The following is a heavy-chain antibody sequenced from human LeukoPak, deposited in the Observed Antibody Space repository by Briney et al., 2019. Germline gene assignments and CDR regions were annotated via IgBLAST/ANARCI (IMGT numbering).Heavy chain of an antibody. D-gene: IGHD3-10*01. V-gene: IGHV3-21*01. CDR3: AKAYSSGSYYDDAFDI. Sequence: GGSLRLSCAVSGFTFRSYSMSWVRQAPGKGLEWVSSISSSSSYIYYADSVKGRFSISRDNAKNSLYLQMNTLRAEDTAVYYCAKAYSSGSYYDDAFDIWGQGTMVTVSS. CDR1: GFTFRSYS. J-gene: IGHJ3*02. CDR2: ISSSSSYI.